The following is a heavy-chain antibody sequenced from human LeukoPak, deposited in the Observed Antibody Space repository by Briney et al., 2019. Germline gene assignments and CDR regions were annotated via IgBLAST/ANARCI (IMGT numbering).Heavy chain of an antibody. J-gene: IGHJ4*02. Sequence: SETLSLTCTVSGGSISRYYWSWIRQPPGKGLGWIGYIYYSGSTNYNPSLKSRVTLSVDTSKNQFSLRLNSVTAADTAVYYCARRFGWDSFDYWGQGTLVTVSS. V-gene: IGHV4-59*08. D-gene: IGHD1-26*01. CDR2: IYYSGST. CDR3: ARRFGWDSFDY. CDR1: GGSISRYY.